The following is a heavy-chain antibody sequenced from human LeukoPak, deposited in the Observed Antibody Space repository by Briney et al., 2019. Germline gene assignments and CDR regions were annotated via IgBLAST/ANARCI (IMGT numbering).Heavy chain of an antibody. Sequence: ASVKVSCKASGYTFTSHYMHWVRQAPGQGLEWMGIINPSGGSTSYAQKFQGRVTMTRDTSTSTVYMELSSLRSEDTAVYYCARDGGVDCSGGSCYSEYFQHWGQGTLVTVSS. CDR3: ARDGGVDCSGGSCYSEYFQH. CDR2: INPSGGST. D-gene: IGHD2-15*01. J-gene: IGHJ1*01. CDR1: GYTFTSHY. V-gene: IGHV1-46*01.